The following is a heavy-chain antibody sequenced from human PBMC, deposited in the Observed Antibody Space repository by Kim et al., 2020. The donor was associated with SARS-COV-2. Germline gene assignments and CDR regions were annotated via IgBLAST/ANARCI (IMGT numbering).Heavy chain of an antibody. V-gene: IGHV4-4*07. D-gene: IGHD3-22*01. J-gene: IGHJ3*02. CDR3: ARVRGIVGDAFDI. Sequence: YTPPRKSRVTMSVDTSKNQFSLKLSSETAADTAVYYCARVRGIVGDAFDIWGQGTMVTVSS.